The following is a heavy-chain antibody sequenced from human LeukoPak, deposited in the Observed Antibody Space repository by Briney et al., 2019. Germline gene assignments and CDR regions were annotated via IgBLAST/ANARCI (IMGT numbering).Heavy chain of an antibody. CDR3: VKHSGGVYGNSDS. J-gene: IGHJ4*02. CDR2: ITSDGSST. Sequence: GGSLRLSCAASGFILSSYWMHWVRQAPGKGLVWVSRITSDGSSTIYADSVRGRFTISKDSSKNTLQMNSLSAEDTAIYYCVKHSGGVYGNSDSWGQGILVTVSS. CDR1: GFILSSYW. V-gene: IGHV3-74*01. D-gene: IGHD1-1*01.